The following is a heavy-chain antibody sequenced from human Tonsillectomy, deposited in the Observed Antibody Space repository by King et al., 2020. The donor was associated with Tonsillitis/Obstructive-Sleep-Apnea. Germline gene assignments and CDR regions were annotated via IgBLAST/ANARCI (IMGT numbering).Heavy chain of an antibody. CDR2: ISYDGSNK. CDR1: GFTFSIYG. J-gene: IGHJ2*01. CDR3: AKPRDVPAANGNLYFDL. Sequence: VQLVQSGGGVVQPGRSLRLSCAASGFTFSIYGMHWVRQAPGKGLEWVAVISYDGSNKYYADSVKGRFTISRDNSKNTLYLQMNSLRAEDTAVYYCAKPRDVPAANGNLYFDLWGRGTLVTVSS. V-gene: IGHV3-30*18. D-gene: IGHD2-2*01.